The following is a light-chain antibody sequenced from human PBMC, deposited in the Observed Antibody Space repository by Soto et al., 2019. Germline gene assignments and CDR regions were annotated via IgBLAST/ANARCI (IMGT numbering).Light chain of an antibody. CDR3: SSFAGSNNVV. Sequence: QSALTQPPSASGSPGQSVTISCAGTSSDIGSYDHVSWYQQHPGKAPKLMIYDVTKRPSGVPDRFSGSKSGNAASLTVSGHQTEDEADYYCSSFAGSNNVVFGGGTKVTVL. J-gene: IGLJ3*02. CDR2: DVT. V-gene: IGLV2-8*01. CDR1: SSDIGSYDH.